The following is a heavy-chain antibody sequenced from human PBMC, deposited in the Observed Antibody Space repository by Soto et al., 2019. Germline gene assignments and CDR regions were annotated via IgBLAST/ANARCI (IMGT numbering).Heavy chain of an antibody. CDR3: ARDLYLCSSTSCPNWFDP. D-gene: IGHD2-2*01. CDR2: ISSSSSYI. CDR1: GLNFNSYS. J-gene: IGHJ5*02. V-gene: IGHV3-21*01. Sequence: PGGSLRLSCAASGLNFNSYSMNWVRQAPGKGLEWVSSISSSSSYIYYADSVKGRFTISRDNAKNPLYLQMNSLRAEDTAVYYCARDLYLCSSTSCPNWFDPCGQGTLVTVSS.